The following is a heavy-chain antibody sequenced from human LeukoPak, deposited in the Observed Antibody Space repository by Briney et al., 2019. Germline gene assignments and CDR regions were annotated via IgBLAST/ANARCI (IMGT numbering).Heavy chain of an antibody. Sequence: ASVKVSCKASGYTFTGCYMHWVRQAAGQGLEWMGWINPNSGGTNYAQKFQGRVTMTRDTSISTAYMELSRLRSDDTAVHYCATVSEHSNFDYWGQGTLVTVSS. V-gene: IGHV1-2*02. CDR1: GYTFTGCY. D-gene: IGHD3-3*02. CDR2: INPNSGGT. J-gene: IGHJ4*02. CDR3: ATVSEHSNFDY.